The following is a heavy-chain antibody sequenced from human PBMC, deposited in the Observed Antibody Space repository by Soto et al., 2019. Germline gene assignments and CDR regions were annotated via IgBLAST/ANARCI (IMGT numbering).Heavy chain of an antibody. V-gene: IGHV1-2*04. CDR2: INPNSGGT. Sequence: QVQLVQSGAEVKKPGASVKVSCKASGYTFTGYYMHWVRQAPGQGLEWMGWINPNSGGTNYAQKFQGWVTMTRDTSISTAYMELSRLKSDDTAVYYCARAGTIAAAGHLFDYWGQGTLVTVSS. CDR3: ARAGTIAAAGHLFDY. CDR1: GYTFTGYY. J-gene: IGHJ4*02. D-gene: IGHD6-13*01.